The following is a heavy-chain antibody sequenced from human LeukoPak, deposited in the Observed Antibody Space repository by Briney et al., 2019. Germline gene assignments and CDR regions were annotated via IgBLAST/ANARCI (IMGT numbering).Heavy chain of an antibody. CDR2: IYYSGST. CDR3: AREYCGGDCYSPLYFDY. V-gene: IGHV4-39*02. J-gene: IGHJ4*02. D-gene: IGHD2-21*02. Sequence: SETLSLTCTVSGGSISSSSYYWGWIRQPPGKGLEWIGSIYYSGSTYYNPSLKSRVTISVDTSKNQFPLKLSSVTAADTAVYYCAREYCGGDCYSPLYFDYWGQGTLVTVSS. CDR1: GGSISSSSYY.